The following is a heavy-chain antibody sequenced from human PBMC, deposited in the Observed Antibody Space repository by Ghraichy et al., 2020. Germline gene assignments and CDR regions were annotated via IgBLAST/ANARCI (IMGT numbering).Heavy chain of an antibody. CDR3: AKANYDYVWGSSEAFDI. Sequence: SLNISCAASGFTFDDYAMHWVRQAPGKGLEWVSGISWNSGSIGYADSVKGRFTISRDNAKNSLYLQMNSLRAEDTALYYCAKANYDYVWGSSEAFDIWGQGTMVTVSS. D-gene: IGHD3-16*01. V-gene: IGHV3-9*01. CDR2: ISWNSGSI. CDR1: GFTFDDYA. J-gene: IGHJ3*02.